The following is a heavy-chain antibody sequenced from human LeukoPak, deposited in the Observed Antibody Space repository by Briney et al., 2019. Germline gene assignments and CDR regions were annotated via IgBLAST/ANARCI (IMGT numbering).Heavy chain of an antibody. J-gene: IGHJ4*02. D-gene: IGHD3-22*01. CDR1: GFTFSSYA. CDR3: AKDNYYDSSGLGY. V-gene: IGHV3-23*01. Sequence: GGSLRLSCAASGFTFSSYAMSWVRQAPGKGLEWVSAISGSGGSTYYADSVKGRFTISRDNSKNMLYLQMNSLRAEDTAVYYCAKDNYYDSSGLGYWGQGTLVTVSS. CDR2: ISGSGGST.